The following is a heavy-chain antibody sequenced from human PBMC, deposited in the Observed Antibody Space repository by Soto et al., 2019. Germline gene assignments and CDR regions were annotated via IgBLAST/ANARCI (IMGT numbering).Heavy chain of an antibody. Sequence: QVQLQESGPGLVKPSQTLSLTCTVSGGSISSGGYYWSWIRQHPGKGLEWIGYIYYSGSTYYNPSLKSRVTISVDTSKNQFSLKLSSVTAADTAVYYCASGGGSFWPSNLNYFDYWGQGTLVTVSS. D-gene: IGHD3-3*01. J-gene: IGHJ4*02. CDR1: GGSISSGGYY. CDR2: IYYSGST. V-gene: IGHV4-31*03. CDR3: ASGGGSFWPSNLNYFDY.